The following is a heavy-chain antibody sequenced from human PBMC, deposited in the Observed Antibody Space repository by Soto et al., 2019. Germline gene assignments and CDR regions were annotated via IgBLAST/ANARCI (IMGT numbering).Heavy chain of an antibody. Sequence: KASETLSLTCTVSGGSISSGGYYWSWIRQRPGKGLEWIGYIYYSGSTYYNPSLKSRVTISVDTSKNQFSLKLSSVTAADTAVYYCARGAGPDIVAYDEGYYFDYWGQGTLVTVSS. CDR3: ARGAGPDIVAYDEGYYFDY. CDR1: GGSISSGGYY. J-gene: IGHJ4*02. CDR2: IYYSGST. D-gene: IGHD5-12*01. V-gene: IGHV4-31*03.